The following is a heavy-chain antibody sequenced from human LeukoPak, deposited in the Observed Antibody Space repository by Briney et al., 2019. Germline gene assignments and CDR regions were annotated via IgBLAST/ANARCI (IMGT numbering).Heavy chain of an antibody. D-gene: IGHD3/OR15-3a*01. CDR1: GGSISSYY. CDR2: IYYSGST. CDR3: AIERGLALYY. Sequence: SETLSLTCTVSGGSISSYYWSWIRQPPGKGLEWIGYIYYSGSTNYNPSLKSRVTISVDTSKNQFSLKLSSVTAADTAAYYCAIERGLALYYWGQGTLVTVSS. J-gene: IGHJ4*02. V-gene: IGHV4-59*01.